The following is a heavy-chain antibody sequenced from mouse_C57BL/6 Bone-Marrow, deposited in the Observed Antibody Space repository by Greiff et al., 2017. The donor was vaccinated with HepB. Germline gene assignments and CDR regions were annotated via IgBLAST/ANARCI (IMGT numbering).Heavy chain of an antibody. D-gene: IGHD1-1*01. CDR1: EYEFPSHD. CDR3: ARHQGYYGSREGYFDV. J-gene: IGHJ1*03. V-gene: IGHV5-2*01. Sequence: EVQRVESGGGLVQPGESLKLSCESNEYEFPSHDMSWVRKTPEKRLELVAAINSDGGSTYYPDTMERRFIISRDNTKKTLYLQMSSLRSEDTALYYCARHQGYYGSREGYFDVWGTGTTVTVSS. CDR2: INSDGGST.